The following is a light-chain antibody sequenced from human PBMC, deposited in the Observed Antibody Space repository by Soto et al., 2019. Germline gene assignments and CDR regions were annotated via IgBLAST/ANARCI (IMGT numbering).Light chain of an antibody. CDR3: QQFDDLPLT. Sequence: DIQMTHSPSSLSASVGDRVTITCQASNDIKKYLHWYQQKAHKVPKLLIHHASTLATGVPSRFTGSGSGTDFTLTINSLQPEDVAPYYCQQFDDLPLTFGGGTKVDI. CDR1: NDIKKY. CDR2: HAS. V-gene: IGKV1-33*01. J-gene: IGKJ4*01.